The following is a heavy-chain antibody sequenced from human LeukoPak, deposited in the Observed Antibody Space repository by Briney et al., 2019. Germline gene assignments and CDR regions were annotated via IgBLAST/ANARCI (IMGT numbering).Heavy chain of an antibody. CDR1: GFTFSDYY. J-gene: IGHJ4*02. CDR3: AANPEYSSSPFDY. CDR2: ISSSSSYI. Sequence: NPGGSLRLSCAASGFTFSDYYTSWIRQAPGKGLEWVSSISSSSSYIYYADSVKGRFTISRDNAKNSLYLQMNSLRAEDTAVYYCAANPEYSSSPFDYWGQGTLVTVSS. D-gene: IGHD6-6*01. V-gene: IGHV3-11*06.